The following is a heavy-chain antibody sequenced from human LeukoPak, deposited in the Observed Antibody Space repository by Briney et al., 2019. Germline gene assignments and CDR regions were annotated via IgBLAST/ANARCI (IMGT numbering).Heavy chain of an antibody. CDR1: GFTFSSYA. J-gene: IGHJ4*02. D-gene: IGHD2-8*01. CDR2: ISGSGGST. V-gene: IGHV3-23*01. Sequence: PPGGSLRLSCAASGFTFSSYAMSWVRQAPGKGLEWVSAISGSGGSTYYADSVKGRFTISRDNSKNTLYLQMNSLRAEDTAVHYCATQLLGYCTNGVCHLDYWGQGTLVTVSS. CDR3: ATQLLGYCTNGVCHLDY.